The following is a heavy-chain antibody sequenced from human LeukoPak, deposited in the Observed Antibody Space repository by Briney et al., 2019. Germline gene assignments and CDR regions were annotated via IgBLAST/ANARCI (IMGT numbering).Heavy chain of an antibody. J-gene: IGHJ4*02. D-gene: IGHD5-12*01. CDR1: GGSISSYY. Sequence: SETLSLTCTVSGGSISSYYWSWIRQPPGKGLEWIGYIYYGGSTNYNPSLKSRVTISVDTSKNQFSLKLSSVTAADTAVYYCASSSGYDLLFDYWGQGTLVTVSS. CDR2: IYYGGST. V-gene: IGHV4-59*01. CDR3: ASSSGYDLLFDY.